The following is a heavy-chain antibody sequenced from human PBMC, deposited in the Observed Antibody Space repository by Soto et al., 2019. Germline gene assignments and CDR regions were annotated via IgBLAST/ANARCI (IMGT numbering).Heavy chain of an antibody. CDR2: INHSGNT. D-gene: IGHD2-21*01. CDR3: ARVVVGPTNWFDP. V-gene: IGHV4-34*01. Sequence: SETLSLTCAVYGGSFNAYYRSWIRQPPGKGLEWIGEINHSGNTNYNSALKSRVTISVDTPKNQFSLNLTSVTAADTAVYYCARVVVGPTNWFDPWGQGTLVTVSS. J-gene: IGHJ5*02. CDR1: GGSFNAYY.